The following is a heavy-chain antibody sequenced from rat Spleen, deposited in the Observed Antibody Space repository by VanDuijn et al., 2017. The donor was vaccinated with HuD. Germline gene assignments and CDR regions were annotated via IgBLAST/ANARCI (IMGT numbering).Heavy chain of an antibody. CDR3: TTLTELVMPTSFYFDY. J-gene: IGHJ2*01. CDR1: GFTFSDYN. D-gene: IGHD1-12*03. CDR2: ISTGGGNT. Sequence: EVQLVESGGGLVQPGRSLKLSCAASGFTFSDYNMAWVRQAPKKGLEWVATISTGGGNTYYRDSVKGRFTISRDNAESTLYLQMDSLRSDDTATYYCTTLTELVMPTSFYFDYWGQGVMVTVSS. V-gene: IGHV5-25*01.